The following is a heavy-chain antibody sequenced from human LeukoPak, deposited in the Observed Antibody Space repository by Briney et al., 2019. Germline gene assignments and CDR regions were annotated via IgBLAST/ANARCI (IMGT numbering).Heavy chain of an antibody. Sequence: GESLKISCKGSGYNFTSYWIGWVRQMPGKGLEWMGIIYPGDSDTRYRPSFQGQVTISADKSISTAYLQWSSLKASDTGMYYCARLRFGDSEYFYGMDVWGQGTTVTVSS. CDR1: GYNFTSYW. J-gene: IGHJ6*02. CDR3: ARLRFGDSEYFYGMDV. CDR2: IYPGDSDT. D-gene: IGHD3-10*01. V-gene: IGHV5-51*01.